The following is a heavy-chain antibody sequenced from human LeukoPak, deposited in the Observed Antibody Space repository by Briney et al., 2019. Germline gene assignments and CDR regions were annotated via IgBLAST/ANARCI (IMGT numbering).Heavy chain of an antibody. D-gene: IGHD4-17*01. CDR1: GGSISSYY. J-gene: IGHJ4*02. Sequence: SETLSLTCTVSGGSISSYYWSWIRQPPGKGLEWIGSIYYSGSTYYNPSLKSRVTISVDTSKNQFSLKLSSVTAADTAVYYCARHDVNDYGDYGLDYWGQGTLVTVSS. V-gene: IGHV4-39*01. CDR3: ARHDVNDYGDYGLDY. CDR2: IYYSGST.